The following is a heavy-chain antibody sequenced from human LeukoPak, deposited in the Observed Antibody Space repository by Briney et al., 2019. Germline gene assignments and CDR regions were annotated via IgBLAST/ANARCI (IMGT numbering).Heavy chain of an antibody. V-gene: IGHV1-24*01. D-gene: IGHD3-10*01. CDR1: GYTLTELS. CDR3: AGKRSSGSYYRRGKIIDVGYFDY. CDR2: FDPEDGET. J-gene: IGHJ4*02. Sequence: ASVKVSCKVSGYTLTELSMHWVRQAPGKGLEWMGGFDPEDGETIYAQKFQGRVTTTEDTSTDTAYMELSSLRSEDTAVYYCAGKRSSGSYYRRGKIIDVGYFDYWGQGTLVTVSS.